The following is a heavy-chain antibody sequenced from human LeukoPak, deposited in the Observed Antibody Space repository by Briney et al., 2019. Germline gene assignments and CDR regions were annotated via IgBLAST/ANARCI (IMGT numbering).Heavy chain of an antibody. V-gene: IGHV3-30*18. J-gene: IGHJ6*02. CDR3: AKDAGSSSWYNYYYYDMDV. CDR1: GFTFSSYG. Sequence: GRSLRLSCAASGFTFSSYGMHWVRQAPGKGLEWVAVISYDGSNKYYADSVKGRFTISRDNSKNTLYLQMNSLRAEDTAVYYCAKDAGSSSWYNYYYYDMDVWGQGTTVTVSS. CDR2: ISYDGSNK. D-gene: IGHD6-13*01.